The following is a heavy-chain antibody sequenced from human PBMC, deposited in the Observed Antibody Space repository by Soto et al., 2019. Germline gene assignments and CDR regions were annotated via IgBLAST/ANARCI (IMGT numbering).Heavy chain of an antibody. CDR1: SGSISSRNW. CDR2: IFHSGST. V-gene: IGHV4-4*02. CDR3: ARRSGTTFY. D-gene: IGHD1-1*01. Sequence: QIQLQESGPGLVKPSGTLSLTCGVSSGSISSRNWWSWVRQPPGKGLEWIGEIFHSGSTNYNPSLKSRVDMSVDKSKNQFSLKVFSVTAADTPLYFCARRSGTTFYWGRGTLVIVSS. J-gene: IGHJ4*02.